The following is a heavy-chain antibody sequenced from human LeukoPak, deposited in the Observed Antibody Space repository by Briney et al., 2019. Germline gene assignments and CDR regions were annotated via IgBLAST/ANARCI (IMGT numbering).Heavy chain of an antibody. Sequence: SETLSLTCTVSGGSISNYYWSWIRQPPGKGLEWIGYIYYSGSTNYNPSLKSRVTMSVDTSKNQFSLKLSSVTAADTAVYYCASLSDFDVAPYYYYYMDVWGKGTTVTVSS. V-gene: IGHV4-59*12. CDR2: IYYSGST. D-gene: IGHD2-21*02. J-gene: IGHJ6*03. CDR1: GGSISNYY. CDR3: ASLSDFDVAPYYYYYMDV.